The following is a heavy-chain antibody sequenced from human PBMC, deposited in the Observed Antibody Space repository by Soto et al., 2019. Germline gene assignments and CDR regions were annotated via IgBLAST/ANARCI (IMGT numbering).Heavy chain of an antibody. D-gene: IGHD3-10*01. Sequence: QVQLVQSGAEVKKPGSSVKVSCKASGDTFNFYTISWVRQAPGQGLEWMGRIIPMLGMSNYAQKFQDRVTIIADKSTSTAYMLLSSLRSEDTAIYYCATSYGSGSRPFDYWGQGTLVTVSS. CDR2: IIPMLGMS. J-gene: IGHJ4*02. CDR1: GDTFNFYT. CDR3: ATSYGSGSRPFDY. V-gene: IGHV1-69*02.